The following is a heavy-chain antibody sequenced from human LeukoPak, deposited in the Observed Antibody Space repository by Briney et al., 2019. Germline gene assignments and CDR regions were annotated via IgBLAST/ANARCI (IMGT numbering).Heavy chain of an antibody. CDR1: GFTFSSYS. J-gene: IGHJ6*03. CDR2: ISSSSSYI. CDR3: ARGGGGRGYYYYMDV. Sequence: GGSLRLSCAVSGFTFSSYSMNWVRQAPGKGLEWVSSISSSSSYIYYADSVKGRFTISGDNAKNSLYLQMNSLRAEDTAVYYCARGGGGRGYYYYMDVWGKGTTVTVSS. V-gene: IGHV3-21*01. D-gene: IGHD1-26*01.